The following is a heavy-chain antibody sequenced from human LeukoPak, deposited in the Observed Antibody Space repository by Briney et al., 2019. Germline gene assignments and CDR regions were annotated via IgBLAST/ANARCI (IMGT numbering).Heavy chain of an antibody. V-gene: IGHV3-7*01. J-gene: IGHJ4*02. Sequence: PGGSLRLSCAASGFTFSNSWMNWVRQAPGKGLEWPANIKGDGNQKNYMDSVKGRFVISRDNAKNLLYLQMNSLKAEDTAVYYCMTNCGGDCWGQGTLVTVSS. CDR2: IKGDGNQK. CDR1: GFTFSNSW. CDR3: MTNCGGDC. D-gene: IGHD2-8*01.